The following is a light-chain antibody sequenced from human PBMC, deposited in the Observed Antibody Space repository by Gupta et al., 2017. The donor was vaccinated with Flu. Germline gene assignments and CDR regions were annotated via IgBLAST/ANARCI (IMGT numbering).Light chain of an antibody. CDR3: HQYNNWPKT. CDR1: QSVGRN. Sequence: EKIMPQSPATFSVSPEKRVTLSCTASQSVGRNVAWYQLQPGQPPRLLIQGASTTATDVPVRFSGSGTGTELTLTITSLQSEDFAVDYCHQYNNWPKTFGQVTK. V-gene: IGKV3-15*01. J-gene: IGKJ1*01. CDR2: GAS.